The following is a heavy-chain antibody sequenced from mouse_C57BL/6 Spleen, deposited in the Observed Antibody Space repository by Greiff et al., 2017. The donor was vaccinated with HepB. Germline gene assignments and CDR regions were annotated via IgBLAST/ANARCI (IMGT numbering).Heavy chain of an antibody. CDR2: IDPSDSYT. V-gene: IGHV1-69*01. Sequence: QVQLQQPGAELVMPGASVKLSCKASGYTFTSYWMHWVKQRPGQGLEWIGEIDPSDSYTNYNQKFKGKSTLTVDKSSSTAYMQLSILTSEDSAVYYCARWGGNYLYAMDYWGQGTSVTVAS. J-gene: IGHJ4*01. CDR1: GYTFTSYW. D-gene: IGHD2-1*01. CDR3: ARWGGNYLYAMDY.